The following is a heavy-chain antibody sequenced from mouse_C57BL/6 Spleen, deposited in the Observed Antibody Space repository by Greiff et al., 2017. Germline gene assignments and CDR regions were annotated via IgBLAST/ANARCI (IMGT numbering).Heavy chain of an antibody. Sequence: QVQLLQQPGTELVKPGASVKLSCKASGYTFTSYWMHWVKQRPGQGLEWIGNINPSNGGTNYNEKFKSKATLTVDKSSSTAYMQLSSLTSEDSAVYYCARWPYYGSSYYYAMDYWGQGTSVTVSS. CDR3: ARWPYYGSSYYYAMDY. V-gene: IGHV1-53*01. CDR2: INPSNGGT. J-gene: IGHJ4*01. CDR1: GYTFTSYW. D-gene: IGHD1-1*01.